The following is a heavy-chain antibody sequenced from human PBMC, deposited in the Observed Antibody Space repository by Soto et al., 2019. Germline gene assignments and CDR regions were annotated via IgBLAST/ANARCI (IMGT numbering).Heavy chain of an antibody. CDR2: INPNSGGT. J-gene: IGHJ4*02. CDR1: GYSITGYY. Sequence: ASVKVSCKASGYSITGYYMHWVRRAPGQGLEWMGWINPNSGGTNYAQKFQGRVTMTRDTSISTAYMELSRLRSDDTAIYYCARDSRGGVTAIFAYWGQGTLVTVSS. CDR3: ARDSRGGVTAIFAY. V-gene: IGHV1-2*02. D-gene: IGHD2-21*02.